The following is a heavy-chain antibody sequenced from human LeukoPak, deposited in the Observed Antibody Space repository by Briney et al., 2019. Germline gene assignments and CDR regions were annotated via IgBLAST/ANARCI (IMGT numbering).Heavy chain of an antibody. CDR2: IYSGGST. J-gene: IGHJ4*02. D-gene: IGHD3-22*01. V-gene: IGHV3-53*01. Sequence: GGSLRLSCAASGFPVSSNYMSWVRQAPGKGLEWVSVIYSGGSTYYADSVKGRFTISRDNSKNTLYLQMNSLRAEDTAVYYCARDLVVITGHYFDYWGQGTLVTVSS. CDR3: ARDLVVITGHYFDY. CDR1: GFPVSSNY.